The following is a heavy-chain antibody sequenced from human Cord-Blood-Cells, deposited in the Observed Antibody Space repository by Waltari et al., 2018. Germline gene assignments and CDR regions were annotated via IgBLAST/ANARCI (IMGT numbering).Heavy chain of an antibody. CDR2: IWYDGSNK. V-gene: IGHV3-33*01. CDR3: ARDSPLTGDWYFDL. J-gene: IGHJ2*01. Sequence: QVQLVESGGGVVQPGRSLRLSCAASGFTFSSYGMHWVRQAPGKGLAWVAVIWYDGSNKYYADSVKGRFTIPRDNSKNTLYLQMNSLRAEDTAVYYCARDSPLTGDWYFDLWGRGTLVTVSS. D-gene: IGHD7-27*01. CDR1: GFTFSSYG.